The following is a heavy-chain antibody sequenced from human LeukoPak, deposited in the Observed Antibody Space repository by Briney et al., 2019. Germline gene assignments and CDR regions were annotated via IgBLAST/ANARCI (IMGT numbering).Heavy chain of an antibody. Sequence: PGGSLRLSCAASGFTFSTYWMTWVRQAPGKGLEWVANINQDGGETYYVDSVRGRFTISRDKAKNSLYLQMNNLRAEYTAGYECVRALRGFDYWGQGTLVTVSS. V-gene: IGHV3-7*01. CDR1: GFTFSTYW. CDR2: INQDGGET. CDR3: VRALRGFDY. J-gene: IGHJ4*02.